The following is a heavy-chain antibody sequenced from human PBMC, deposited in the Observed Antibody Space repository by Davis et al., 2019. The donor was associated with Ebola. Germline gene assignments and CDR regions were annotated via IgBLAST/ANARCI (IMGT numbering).Heavy chain of an antibody. V-gene: IGHV3-23*01. CDR1: GFTFSSYA. CDR3: AKDLGYYDSSGPGY. D-gene: IGHD3-22*01. J-gene: IGHJ4*02. Sequence: GESLKISCAASGFTFSSYAMSWVRQAPGKGLEWVSAISGSGGSTYYADSVKGRFTISRDNSKNTLYLQMNSLRAEDTAVYYCAKDLGYYDSSGPGYWGQGTLVTGSS. CDR2: ISGSGGST.